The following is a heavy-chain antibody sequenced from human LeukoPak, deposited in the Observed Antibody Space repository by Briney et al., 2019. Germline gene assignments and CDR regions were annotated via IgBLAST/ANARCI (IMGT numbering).Heavy chain of an antibody. CDR3: ASGYRGLHMDV. D-gene: IGHD3-10*01. CDR2: IIPIFGTA. V-gene: IGHV1-69*05. Sequence: SGTVSCKASGRTFSSYAISWVRQAPGQGLEWMGGIIPIFGTANYAQKFQGRVTITTDESTSTAYMELSSLRSEDTAVYYCASGYRGLHMDVWGKGTTVTVSS. J-gene: IGHJ6*03. CDR1: GRTFSSYA.